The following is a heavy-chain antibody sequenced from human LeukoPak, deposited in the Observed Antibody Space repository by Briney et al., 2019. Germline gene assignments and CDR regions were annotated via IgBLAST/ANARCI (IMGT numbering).Heavy chain of an antibody. CDR2: IYHSGTT. J-gene: IGHJ4*02. Sequence: SGTLSLTCAVSNGSIISSNWWSWVRQPPGKGLEWCGEIYHSGTTNYNPSLKSRVTVSVDKSKNQFSLKLNSVTAADTAVYYCVRHDSTAYHPFDYWGQGTLVTVSS. D-gene: IGHD2-15*01. CDR3: VRHDSTAYHPFDY. V-gene: IGHV4-4*02. CDR1: NGSIISSNW.